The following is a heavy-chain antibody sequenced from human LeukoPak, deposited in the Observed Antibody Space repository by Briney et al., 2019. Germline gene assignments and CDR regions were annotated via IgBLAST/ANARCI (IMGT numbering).Heavy chain of an antibody. J-gene: IGHJ5*02. Sequence: SETLSLTCTVSGGSISSSSYYWGWIRQPPGKGLEWIGSIYYSGSTYYNPSLKSRVTISVDTSKNQFSLKLSSVTAADTAVYYCARLIVGASNWFDPWGXXTLXTVSS. CDR3: ARLIVGASNWFDP. V-gene: IGHV4-39*01. CDR1: GGSISSSSYY. D-gene: IGHD1-26*01. CDR2: IYYSGST.